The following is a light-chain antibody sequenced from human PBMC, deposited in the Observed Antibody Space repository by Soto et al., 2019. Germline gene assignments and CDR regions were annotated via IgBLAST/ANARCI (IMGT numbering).Light chain of an antibody. Sequence: QSVLTQSPSASASLGASVKLTCTLSSGHSNYAIAWHQQQAEKGPRFLMKLNDDGSHIKGDGIPDRFSGSSSGAERYLTISSLQSEDEADYYSQTWGTGTPYVFGTGTKLTVL. J-gene: IGLJ1*01. CDR3: QTWGTGTPYV. CDR1: SGHSNYA. CDR2: LNDDGSH. V-gene: IGLV4-69*01.